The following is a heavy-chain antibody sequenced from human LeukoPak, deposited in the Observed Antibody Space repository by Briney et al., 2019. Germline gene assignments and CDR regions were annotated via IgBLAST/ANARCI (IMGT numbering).Heavy chain of an antibody. Sequence: GGSLRLSCAASGFTFSSYSMNWVRQAPGKGLEWVSSISSSSSYIYYADSVKGRFTISRDNAKNSLYLQMSSLRAEDTAVYYCANAIVGATLGYWGQGTLVTVSS. J-gene: IGHJ4*02. D-gene: IGHD1-26*01. CDR3: ANAIVGATLGY. CDR2: ISSSSSYI. CDR1: GFTFSSYS. V-gene: IGHV3-21*01.